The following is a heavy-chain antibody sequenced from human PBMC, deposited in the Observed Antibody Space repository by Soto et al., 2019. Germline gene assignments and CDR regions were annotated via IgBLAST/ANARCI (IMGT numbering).Heavy chain of an antibody. D-gene: IGHD2-15*01. V-gene: IGHV4-34*01. CDR2: INHSGST. CDR1: GGSFSGYY. CDR3: ARGRSGGSCPLDY. J-gene: IGHJ4*02. Sequence: QVQLQQWGAGLLKPSETLSLTCAVYGGSFSGYYWSWIRQPPGKGLEWIGEINHSGSTNYNPSLKMRVXXSXDXXTNQFSLKLSSVPAADTAVYYCARGRSGGSCPLDYWGQGTLVTVSS.